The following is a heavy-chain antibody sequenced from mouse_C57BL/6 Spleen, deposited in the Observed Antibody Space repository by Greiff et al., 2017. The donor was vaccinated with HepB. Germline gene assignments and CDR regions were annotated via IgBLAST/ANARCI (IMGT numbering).Heavy chain of an antibody. CDR1: GYSITSGYY. CDR3: ARDRGSKAWFAY. CDR2: ISYDGSN. Sequence: VQLQESGPGLVKPSQSLSLTCSVTGYSITSGYYWNWIRQFPGNTLEWMGYISYDGSNNYNPSLKNRISITRDTSKNQFFLKLNSVTTEDTATYYCARDRGSKAWFAYWGQGTLVTVSA. D-gene: IGHD1-1*01. V-gene: IGHV3-6*01. J-gene: IGHJ3*01.